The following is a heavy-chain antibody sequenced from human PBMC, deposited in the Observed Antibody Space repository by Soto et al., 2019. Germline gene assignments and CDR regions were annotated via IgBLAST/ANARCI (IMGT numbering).Heavy chain of an antibody. Sequence: PGGSLRLSCAASGFHFPEYPMHLVRQSPGKGLEWVAVIWDDGTTEYYRDSVKGRFTISRDTSKNTLFLHMGGLRVEDTAVYLCGRGLKYDSDHITDNYMDDSGQGTLVTVSS. CDR3: GRGLKYDSDHITDNYMDD. J-gene: IGHJ4*01. D-gene: IGHD2-21*01. CDR1: GFHFPEYP. CDR2: IWDDGTTE. V-gene: IGHV3-33*08.